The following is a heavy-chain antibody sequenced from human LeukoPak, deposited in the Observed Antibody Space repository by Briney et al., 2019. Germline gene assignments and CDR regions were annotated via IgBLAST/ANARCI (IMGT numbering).Heavy chain of an antibody. CDR3: ARLTRKGLLRYFDWLLHFDY. CDR2: IYPGDCDT. J-gene: IGHJ4*02. CDR1: GGGFTSYW. Sequence: GAALQISCKGAGGGFTSYWIGWGRRLPGKGLEWRGSIYPGDCDTRYRPSFQGQVTISADKSMSNSYLQWSSLKASDTALYYCARLTRKGLLRYFDWLLHFDYWGQGTLVTVSS. V-gene: IGHV5-51*01. D-gene: IGHD3-9*01.